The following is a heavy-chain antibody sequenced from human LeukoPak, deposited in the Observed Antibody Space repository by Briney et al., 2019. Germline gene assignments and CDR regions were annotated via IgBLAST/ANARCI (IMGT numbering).Heavy chain of an antibody. CDR1: GFTFSSYA. J-gene: IGHJ4*02. V-gene: IGHV3-23*01. CDR2: ISGSGGST. CDR3: AKDTGSRYYFDY. Sequence: GGSLRLSCAASGFTFSSYAMSWVRQAPGKGLECVSAISGSGGSTYYADSVKGRFTISRDNSKNTLYLQMNSLRAEDTAVYYCAKDTGSRYYFDYWGQGTLVTVSS.